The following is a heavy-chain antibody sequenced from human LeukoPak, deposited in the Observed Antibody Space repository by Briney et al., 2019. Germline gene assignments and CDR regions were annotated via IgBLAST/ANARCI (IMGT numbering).Heavy chain of an antibody. J-gene: IGHJ4*02. Sequence: SETLSLTCTVSGGSISSGDYYWSWIRQPPGKGLEWIGYIYYSGSTYYNPSLKSRVTISVDTSKNQFSLKLSSVTAADTAVYYCARQNYDFWSGYFYYFDYWGQGTLVTVSS. V-gene: IGHV4-30-4*08. CDR2: IYYSGST. D-gene: IGHD3-3*01. CDR3: ARQNYDFWSGYFYYFDY. CDR1: GGSISSGDYY.